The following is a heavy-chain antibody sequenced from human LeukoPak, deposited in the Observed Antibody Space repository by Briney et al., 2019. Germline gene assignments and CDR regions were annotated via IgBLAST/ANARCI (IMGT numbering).Heavy chain of an antibody. CDR1: GFNFSSYA. CDR3: GKDRGQGIVVPPATDY. J-gene: IGHJ4*02. CDR2: IRNSGGST. D-gene: IGHD2-2*01. Sequence: GGSLRLSCAASGFNFSSYAMSWVRQAPGKGLEWVSAIRNSGGSTYYADFVKGRFTISRDNSKNTLYLQMNSLRAEDTAVYYCGKDRGQGIVVPPATDYWGQGTLVTVSS. V-gene: IGHV3-23*01.